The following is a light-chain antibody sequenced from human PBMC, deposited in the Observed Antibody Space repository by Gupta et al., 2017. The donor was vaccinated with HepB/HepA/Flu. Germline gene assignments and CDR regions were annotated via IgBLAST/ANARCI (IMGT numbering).Light chain of an antibody. Sequence: QSVLIQPPSASGTPGQTVTISCSGSTSNIGSNTVNWYQLLPGMAPRLLVYSNHQRPSGVPDRFFGSKSGTSASLAITGLQSEDEADYYCAAWDDSRNGVVFGGGTRLTVL. V-gene: IGLV1-44*01. CDR1: TSNIGSNT. CDR2: SNH. J-gene: IGLJ2*01. CDR3: AAWDDSRNGVV.